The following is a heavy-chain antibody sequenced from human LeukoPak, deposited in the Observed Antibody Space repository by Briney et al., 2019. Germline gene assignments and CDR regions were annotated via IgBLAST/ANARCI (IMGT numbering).Heavy chain of an antibody. J-gene: IGHJ4*02. D-gene: IGHD3-10*01. Sequence: XXSXGXSXYXAXSVXGRFXIXRDNSKNTLYLQMSSLRAEDTAXYSCATGGQVGGSVYFDYXGQGTLVTVSS. CDR2: XXSXGXSX. CDR3: ATGGQVGGSVYFDY. V-gene: IGHV3-64D*09.